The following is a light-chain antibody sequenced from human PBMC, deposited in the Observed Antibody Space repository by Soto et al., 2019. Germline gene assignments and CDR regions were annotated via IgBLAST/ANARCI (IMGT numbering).Light chain of an antibody. Sequence: EIVLTQSPDTLSLSPGERATLSCRASQSVGTSLAWYQQKPGQAPRLIIYDASSRATGIPDRFSGSGSGTDFTLTISRLEPEDVAVYYCQQYGSSPRTLGQGTKVDIK. CDR1: QSVGTS. J-gene: IGKJ1*01. CDR2: DAS. V-gene: IGKV3-20*01. CDR3: QQYGSSPRT.